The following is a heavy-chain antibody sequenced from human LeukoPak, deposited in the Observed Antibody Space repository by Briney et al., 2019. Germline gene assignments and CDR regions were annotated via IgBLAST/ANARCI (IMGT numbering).Heavy chain of an antibody. CDR1: GYTFTGYY. Sequence: ASVKVSCKASGYTFTGYYMHWLRQAPGQGLEWMGWIDPNSGAINHAQKFQGRVTMTRDTSITTVYMELSSLRSDDTAVYYCARDSSTWGSHYYMDVWGKGTTVTVSS. CDR3: ARDSSTWGSHYYMDV. V-gene: IGHV1-2*02. D-gene: IGHD6-13*01. J-gene: IGHJ6*03. CDR2: IDPNSGAI.